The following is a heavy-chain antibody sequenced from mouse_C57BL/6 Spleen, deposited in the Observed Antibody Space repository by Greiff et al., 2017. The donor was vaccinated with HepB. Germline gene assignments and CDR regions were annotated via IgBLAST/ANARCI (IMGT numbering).Heavy chain of an antibody. J-gene: IGHJ4*01. CDR2: IDPSDSYT. CDR1: GYTFTSYW. Sequence: VQLQQPGAELVKPGASVKLSCKASGYTFTSYWMQWVKQRPGQGLEWIGEIDPSDSYTNYNQKFKGKATLTVDTSSSTAYMQLSSLTSEDSAVYYCARGGGGYAMDYWGQGTSVTVSS. V-gene: IGHV1-50*01. CDR3: ARGGGGYAMDY.